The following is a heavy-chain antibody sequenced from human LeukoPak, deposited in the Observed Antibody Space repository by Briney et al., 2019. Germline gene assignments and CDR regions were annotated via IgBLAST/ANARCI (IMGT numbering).Heavy chain of an antibody. CDR3: VRSYDFWSGYADY. CDR2: IKQDGSEK. V-gene: IGHV3-7*01. CDR1: GFTFSSYW. D-gene: IGHD3-3*01. J-gene: IGHJ4*02. Sequence: GGSLRLSCAASGFTFSSYWMSWVRQAPGKGLEWMANIKQDGSEKYYVDSVKGRFTISRDNAKNSLYLQMNSLRAEDTAVYYCVRSYDFWSGYADYWGQGTLVTVSS.